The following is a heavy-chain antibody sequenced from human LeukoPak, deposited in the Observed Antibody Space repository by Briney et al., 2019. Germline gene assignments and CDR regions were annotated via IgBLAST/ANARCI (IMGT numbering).Heavy chain of an antibody. J-gene: IGHJ5*02. CDR1: GYIFTTYG. CDR3: ARPGAVVDNWFDP. CDR2: ISAYSGNT. Sequence: GASVKVSCKASGYIFTTYGFSWVRQAPGQGLEWMGWISAYSGNTYYAQRFQGRVTMTTDASTTTAYMELRSLTSDDTAVYYCARPGAVVDNWFDPWGQGTLVTVSS. V-gene: IGHV1-18*01. D-gene: IGHD2-15*01.